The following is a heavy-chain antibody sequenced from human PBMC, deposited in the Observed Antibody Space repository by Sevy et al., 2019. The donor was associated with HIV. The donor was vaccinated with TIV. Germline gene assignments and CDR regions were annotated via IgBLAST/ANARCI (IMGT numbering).Heavy chain of an antibody. Sequence: GGSLRLSCTASGFTFGDYWMNWVRQAPGKGLEWVGNIKEDRSETYYVDSVKGRFTISRDNAKNSLYLQMNSLRAEDTAVYYCAKGVDSWGQGTLVTVS. CDR3: AKGVDS. J-gene: IGHJ4*02. CDR1: GFTFGDYW. D-gene: IGHD6-13*01. CDR2: IKEDRSET. V-gene: IGHV3-7*01.